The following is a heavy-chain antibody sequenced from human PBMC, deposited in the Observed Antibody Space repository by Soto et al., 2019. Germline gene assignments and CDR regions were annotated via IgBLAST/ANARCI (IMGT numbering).Heavy chain of an antibody. CDR3: AKDQGHCSGGSCYYYYYMDV. D-gene: IGHD2-15*01. CDR1: GFTFSSYA. J-gene: IGHJ6*03. V-gene: IGHV3-23*01. CDR2: ISGSGGST. Sequence: GSLRLSCAASGFTFSSYAMSWVRQAPGKGLEWVSAISGSGGSTYYADSVKGRFTISRANSKNTLYLQMNSLRAQDTAVYYCAKDQGHCSGGSCYYYYYMDVWGKGTTVTVSS.